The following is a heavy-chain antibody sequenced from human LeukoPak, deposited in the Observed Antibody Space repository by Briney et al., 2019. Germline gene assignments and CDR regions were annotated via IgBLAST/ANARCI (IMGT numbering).Heavy chain of an antibody. D-gene: IGHD6-6*01. J-gene: IGHJ6*03. CDR3: ARLVMDSSSFYYYYYYMDV. CDR1: GGSFSGYC. Sequence: SETLSLTCAVYGGSFSGYCWSWIRQPPGKGLEWIGEINHSGSTNYNPSLKSRVTISVDTSKNQFSLKLSSVTAADTAVYYCARLVMDSSSFYYYYYYMDVWGKGTTVTVSS. CDR2: INHSGST. V-gene: IGHV4-34*01.